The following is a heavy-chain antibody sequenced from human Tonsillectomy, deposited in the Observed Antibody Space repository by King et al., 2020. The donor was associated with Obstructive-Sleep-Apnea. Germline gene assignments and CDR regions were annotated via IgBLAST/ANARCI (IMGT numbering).Heavy chain of an antibody. D-gene: IGHD6-13*01. CDR3: AKGADSSSWHYFDY. J-gene: IGHJ4*02. CDR1: GFTFDDYA. V-gene: IGHV3-9*01. Sequence: VQLVESGGGLVQPGRSLTLSCAASGFTFDDYAMHWVRQGPGKGLEWVSGFSWNSGNIGYAESVKGRFTMSRDNAKNSLYLQMNSLRPEDTALYYCAKGADSSSWHYFDYWGQGTLVTVSS. CDR2: FSWNSGNI.